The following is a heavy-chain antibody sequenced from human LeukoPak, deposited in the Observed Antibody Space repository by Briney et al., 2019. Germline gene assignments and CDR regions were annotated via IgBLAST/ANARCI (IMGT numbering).Heavy chain of an antibody. CDR3: ASAGIDRWELLTHAFDI. Sequence: ASVKVSCKASGYTFTSYGINWVRQAPGQGLEWMGWINVYNGNTNNAQKLQGRVTMTTDTSTSTAYMELRGLRSDDTAVYYCASAGIDRWELLTHAFDIWGQGTMVTVSS. D-gene: IGHD1-26*01. V-gene: IGHV1-18*01. J-gene: IGHJ3*02. CDR1: GYTFTSYG. CDR2: INVYNGNT.